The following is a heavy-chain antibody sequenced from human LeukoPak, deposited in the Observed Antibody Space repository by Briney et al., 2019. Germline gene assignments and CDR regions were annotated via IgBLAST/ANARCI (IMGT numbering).Heavy chain of an antibody. J-gene: IGHJ4*02. CDR2: IYSSGST. CDR3: ARGLLSAVEY. V-gene: IGHV4-4*07. D-gene: IGHD6-19*01. Sequence: SEALSLTCTVSGGSISSYYWSWIRQPAGKGLEWIGRIYSSGSTNYNPSLKSRVTMSEDTSKNQFSLKLSSVTAADTAVYYCARGLLSAVEYWGQGTLVTVSS. CDR1: GGSISSYY.